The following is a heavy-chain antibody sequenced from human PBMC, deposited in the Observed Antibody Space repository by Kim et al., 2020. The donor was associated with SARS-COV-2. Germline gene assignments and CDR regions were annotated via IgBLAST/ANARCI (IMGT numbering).Heavy chain of an antibody. CDR1: GGSITTYY. CDR3: ARGG. Sequence: SETLSLTCTVSGGSITTYYWSWIRRPPGRGLEWIGNIYYTGSTDYNPSLKSRVTITVDMSMNQFALKLSSVTAADSAVYYCARGGGGR. J-gene: IGHJ2*01. V-gene: IGHV4-59*01. CDR2: IYYTGST. D-gene: IGHD3-16*01.